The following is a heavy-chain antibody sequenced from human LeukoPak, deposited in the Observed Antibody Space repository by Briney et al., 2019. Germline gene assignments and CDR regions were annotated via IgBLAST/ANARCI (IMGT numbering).Heavy chain of an antibody. V-gene: IGHV4-38-2*02. D-gene: IGHD3-3*01. Sequence: SQTLSLTCTVSGGSISSDYYWGWIRPPPGKGLEWIGSIHHSGRTYYNPSLKSRVTISVDTSKNQFSLKLSSVTAADTAVYYCARDHLANLASRLFDPWGQGTLATVSS. CDR2: IHHSGRT. CDR1: GGSISSDYY. CDR3: ARDHLANLASRLFDP. J-gene: IGHJ5*02.